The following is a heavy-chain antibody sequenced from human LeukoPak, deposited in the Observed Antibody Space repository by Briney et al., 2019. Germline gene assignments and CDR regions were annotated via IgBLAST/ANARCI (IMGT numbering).Heavy chain of an antibody. CDR3: AXXTXXXXXXXYFDY. CDR2: ISGSGTT. J-gene: IGHJ4*02. Sequence: GGSLRLSCATSGFTFSGYAMTWVRQAPGTGLEWVSLISGSGTTYYADSVKGRFTVSRDNSKNTLYLQMKSLTAEDTAVYYCAXXTXXXXXXXYFDYXXQGTLVTVSS. V-gene: IGHV3-23*01. CDR1: GFTFSGYA.